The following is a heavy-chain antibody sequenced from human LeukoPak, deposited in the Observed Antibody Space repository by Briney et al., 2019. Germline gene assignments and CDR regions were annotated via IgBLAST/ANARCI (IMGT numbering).Heavy chain of an antibody. J-gene: IGHJ4*02. D-gene: IGHD3-22*01. CDR1: GFTFSSYE. CDR2: ISSRGSTI. CDR3: ARERTLRKRHYYDSSGYSLGPLDY. Sequence: GGSLRLSCAASGFTFSSYEMNGVRQAPGKGREGGSYISSRGSTIYYADSVKGRFTISRDNAKNSLYLQMNRLSAEDTAVYYCARERTLRKRHYYDSSGYSLGPLDYWGQGTLVTVSS. V-gene: IGHV3-48*03.